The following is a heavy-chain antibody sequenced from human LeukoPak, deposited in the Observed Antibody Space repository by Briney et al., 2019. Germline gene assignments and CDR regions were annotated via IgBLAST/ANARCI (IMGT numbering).Heavy chain of an antibody. CDR2: ISSSSSYI. V-gene: IGHV3-21*01. CDR3: ARSPTMYKPLDHYGMDV. D-gene: IGHD1-14*01. CDR1: GFTFSSYS. Sequence: GGSLRLSCAASGFTFSSYSMNWVRQAPGKGLEWVSSISSSSSYIYYADSVKGRFTISRDNAKNSLYLQMNSLRAEDTAVYYCARSPTMYKPLDHYGMDVWGQGTTVTVSS. J-gene: IGHJ6*02.